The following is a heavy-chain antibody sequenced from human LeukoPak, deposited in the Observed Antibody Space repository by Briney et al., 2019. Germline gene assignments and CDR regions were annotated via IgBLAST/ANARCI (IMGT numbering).Heavy chain of an antibody. D-gene: IGHD5/OR15-5a*01. CDR2: IYYRGST. CDR3: ATLPSTT. J-gene: IGHJ5*02. Sequence: SETLSLTCSVSGGSVSSSSYYWGWIRQPPGKRLEWVGTIYYRGSTYYNASLKSRVTISVDTSRNQFSLELTSVTAADTAVYYCATLPSTTWGQGTLVTVSS. CDR1: GGSVSSSSYY. V-gene: IGHV4-39*01.